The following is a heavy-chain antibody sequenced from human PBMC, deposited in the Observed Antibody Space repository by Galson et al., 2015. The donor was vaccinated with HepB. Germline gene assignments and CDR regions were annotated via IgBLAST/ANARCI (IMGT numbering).Heavy chain of an antibody. J-gene: IGHJ4*02. Sequence: SLRLSCAASGFTFSDYYMSWIRQAPGKGLEWVSYISSSSSYTNYADSVKGRFTISRDNAKNSLYLQMNSLRAEDTAVYYCARGRTFTGFDYWGQGTLVTVSS. CDR3: ARGRTFTGFDY. CDR1: GFTFSDYY. CDR2: ISSSSSYT. D-gene: IGHD3-10*01. V-gene: IGHV3-11*06.